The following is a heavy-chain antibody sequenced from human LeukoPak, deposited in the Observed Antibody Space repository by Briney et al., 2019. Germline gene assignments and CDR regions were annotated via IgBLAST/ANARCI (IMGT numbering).Heavy chain of an antibody. J-gene: IGHJ4*02. D-gene: IGHD3-22*01. CDR1: GFPFSTYW. CDR3: ASSHDSSGND. Sequence: GGSLRLSCAASGFPFSTYWMAWVRQAPGKGLDWVANIRKDGGAKFYAASVKGRFIISRDNAKNSLYLQMNNLRDEDTAVYYCASSHDSSGNDWGQGALVTV. V-gene: IGHV3-7*01. CDR2: IRKDGGAK.